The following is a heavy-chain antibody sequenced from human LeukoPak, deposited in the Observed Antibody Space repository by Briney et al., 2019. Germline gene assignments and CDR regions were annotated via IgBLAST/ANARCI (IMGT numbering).Heavy chain of an antibody. CDR3: ATPGIVVVVAAPLDY. J-gene: IGHJ4*02. V-gene: IGHV1-69*05. CDR2: NIPIFGTA. Sequence: SVKVSCKASGGTFSSYAISWVRQAPGQGLEWMGGNIPIFGTANYAQKFQGRVTITTDESTSTAYMELSSLRSEDTAVYYCATPGIVVVVAAPLDYWGQGTLVTVSS. D-gene: IGHD2-15*01. CDR1: GGTFSSYA.